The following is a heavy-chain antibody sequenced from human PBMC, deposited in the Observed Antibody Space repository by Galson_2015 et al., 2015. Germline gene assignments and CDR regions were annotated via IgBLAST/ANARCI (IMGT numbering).Heavy chain of an antibody. CDR2: ISTYNGYT. V-gene: IGHV1-18*01. CDR3: ARYTSSGNNAFEI. Sequence: SVKVSCKASCYTFNTHDITWVRQAPGQGLEWMGRISTYNGYTNYAQNFQGIVTMTRDTSTSTAYMELRSVRSDDTAVYYCARYTSSGNNAFEIWGQGTVVTVSS. J-gene: IGHJ3*02. D-gene: IGHD6-13*01. CDR1: CYTFNTHD.